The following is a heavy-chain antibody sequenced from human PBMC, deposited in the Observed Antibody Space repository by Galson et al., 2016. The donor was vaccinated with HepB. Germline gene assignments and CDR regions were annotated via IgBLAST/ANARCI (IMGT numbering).Heavy chain of an antibody. J-gene: IGHJ1*01. D-gene: IGHD1-26*01. Sequence: SLRLSCAASGFIFKDYAMHWVRQAPGKGLEWVSSISWNSGSIGYADSVKGRFTIPRDNAKNSLYLQMNSLRAEDTAFYYCAQDKAAMSVGATNFQHWGQGTLGTVSS. CDR1: GFIFKDYA. CDR3: AQDKAAMSVGATNFQH. CDR2: ISWNSGSI. V-gene: IGHV3-9*01.